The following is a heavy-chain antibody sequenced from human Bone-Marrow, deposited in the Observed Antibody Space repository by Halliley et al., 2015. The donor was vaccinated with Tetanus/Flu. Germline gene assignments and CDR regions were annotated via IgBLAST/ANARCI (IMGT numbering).Heavy chain of an antibody. CDR1: DGSLSSGNYY. D-gene: IGHD2-2*01. V-gene: IGHV4-39*01. Sequence: LRLSCTVSDGSLSSGNYYWDWIRQPPGKGLEWIGSIYYSGTTYYSPSLKSRVTVSVDTSKNQFSLNLTSVTAADTAVYYCARHPMSAQLFFSGPDSWGQGTLVTVSS. CDR3: ARHPMSAQLFFSGPDS. J-gene: IGHJ5*01. CDR2: IYYSGTT.